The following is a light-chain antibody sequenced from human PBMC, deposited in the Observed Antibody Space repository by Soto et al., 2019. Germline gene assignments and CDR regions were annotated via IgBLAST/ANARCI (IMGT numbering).Light chain of an antibody. CDR3: AAWDDSLSADVV. J-gene: IGLJ2*01. V-gene: IGLV1-47*01. CDR2: RNN. Sequence: QSVLTQPPSASGTPGQRVTISCSGSSSNIGSNYVYWYQQLPGTAPKLLIYRNNQRPSGVPDRFSGSKSGTSASLAISGLRSEDEADYYCAAWDDSLSADVVFGGGTTVTVL. CDR1: SSNIGSNY.